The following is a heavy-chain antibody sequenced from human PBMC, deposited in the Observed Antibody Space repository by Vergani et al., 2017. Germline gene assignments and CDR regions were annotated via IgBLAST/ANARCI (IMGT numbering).Heavy chain of an antibody. CDR1: GGSISSSSYY. CDR2: IDYSGST. J-gene: IGHJ3*02. V-gene: IGHV4-39*01. Sequence: QLQLQESGPGLVKPSETLSLTCTVSGGSISSSSYYWGWIRQPPGKGLEWIGSIDYSGSTYYNPSLKSRVTISVDTSKNQFCMKLSSGTAADTAVYYCERLLYGDYEPGPAFDIWGQGTMVTVSS. D-gene: IGHD4-17*01. CDR3: ERLLYGDYEPGPAFDI.